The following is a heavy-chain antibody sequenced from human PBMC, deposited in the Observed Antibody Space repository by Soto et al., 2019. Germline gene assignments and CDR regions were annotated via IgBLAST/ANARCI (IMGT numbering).Heavy chain of an antibody. V-gene: IGHV3-74*01. Sequence: EVQLVESGGGLVQPGESLRLSCAASGFTFSYYWMHWVRQAPGKGLVWVSRIHSDGSSTTYADSVKGRFTISRDNARNTLVLQMIRPRAEDKGVYYCARGDGGAFDMWGQGTVVDVSS. J-gene: IGHJ3*02. CDR2: IHSDGSST. D-gene: IGHD3-10*01. CDR1: GFTFSYYW. CDR3: ARGDGGAFDM.